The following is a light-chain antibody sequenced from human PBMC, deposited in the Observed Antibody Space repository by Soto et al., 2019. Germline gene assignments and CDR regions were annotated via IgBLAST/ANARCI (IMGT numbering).Light chain of an antibody. CDR3: SSYAGSNNWV. Sequence: QSALTQPPSASGSPGQSVTISCTGTSSDVGGYNYVSWYQQHPDKAPKLMIYEVSKRPSGVPDRFSGSKSGNTASLTVSGLQAEDDAHYYCSSYAGSNNWVFGGGTKVTVL. CDR1: SSDVGGYNY. J-gene: IGLJ2*01. V-gene: IGLV2-8*01. CDR2: EVS.